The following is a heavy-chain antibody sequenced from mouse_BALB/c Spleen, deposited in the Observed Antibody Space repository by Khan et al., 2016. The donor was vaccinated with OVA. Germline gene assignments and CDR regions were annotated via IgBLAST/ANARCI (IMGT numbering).Heavy chain of an antibody. J-gene: IGHJ3*01. CDR1: GYTLTNYG. V-gene: IGHV9-3-1*01. CDR3: ARSNGNYWFAY. CDR2: INTYTGEP. D-gene: IGHD2-1*01. Sequence: QIQLVQSGPELKKSGETVKISCKASGYTLTNYGMNWVKQAPGKGLKWMGWINTYTGEPTYAEDFKGRIAFSLETSASTAYLQINNLKNEDTATYFCARSNGNYWFAYWGQGTLVTVSA.